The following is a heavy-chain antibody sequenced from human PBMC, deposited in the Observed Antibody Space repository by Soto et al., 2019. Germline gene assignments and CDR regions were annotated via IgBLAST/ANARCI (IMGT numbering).Heavy chain of an antibody. CDR3: ARHNFDWLLPSGLSYYFDY. Sequence: PSETLSLTCTVSGGSVSSGSYYWSWIRQPPGKGLEWIGYIYYSGSTNYNPSLKSRVTISVDTSKNQFSLKLSSVTAADTAVYYCARHNFDWLLPSGLSYYFDYWGQGTLVTVSS. CDR1: GGSVSSGSYY. CDR2: IYYSGST. J-gene: IGHJ4*02. D-gene: IGHD3-9*01. V-gene: IGHV4-61*01.